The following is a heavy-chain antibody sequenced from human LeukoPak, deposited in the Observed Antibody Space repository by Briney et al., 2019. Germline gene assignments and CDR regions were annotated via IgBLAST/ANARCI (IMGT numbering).Heavy chain of an antibody. Sequence: SGPALANPRHPLTLTCTFSGVSLSTRGMGGSWIRQPPVKALEWRARIDWYEAKYYSTSLKTRLTISKDTSKNQVVLTTPNMDPVDTATYYCARIRIAVGYFDYWGQGTLVTVSS. D-gene: IGHD6-19*01. CDR1: GVSLSTRGMG. CDR2: IDWYEAK. V-gene: IGHV2-70*11. J-gene: IGHJ4*02. CDR3: ARIRIAVGYFDY.